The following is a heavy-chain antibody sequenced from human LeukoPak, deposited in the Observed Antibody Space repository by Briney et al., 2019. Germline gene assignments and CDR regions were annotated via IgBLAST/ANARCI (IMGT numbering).Heavy chain of an antibody. V-gene: IGHV3-7*04. J-gene: IGHJ5*02. CDR2: INEEGSEK. CDR3: ARGVYHLGP. Sequence: PGGSLRLSCAASGFIFSDFWMTWVRQAPGKGLEWVANINEEGSEKYHVDSVKGRFTISRDNAQKSLYLQMNSLRAEDTAVYYCARGVYHLGPWGQGTLVTVSS. D-gene: IGHD2/OR15-2a*01. CDR1: GFIFSDFW.